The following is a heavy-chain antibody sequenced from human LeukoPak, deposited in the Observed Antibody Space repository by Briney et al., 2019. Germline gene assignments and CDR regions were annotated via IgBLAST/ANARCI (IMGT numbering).Heavy chain of an antibody. J-gene: IGHJ4*02. V-gene: IGHV4-38-2*02. CDR1: GYSISSGYY. CDR3: AVMYCSGGSCYKYFDY. D-gene: IGHD2-15*01. CDR2: IYHSGST. Sequence: PSETLSLTCTVSGYSISSGYYWSWIRQPPGKGLEWIGYIYHSGSTYYNPSLKSRVTISVDRSKNQFSLKLSSVTAADTAVYYCAVMYCSGGSCYKYFDYWGQGTLVTVSS.